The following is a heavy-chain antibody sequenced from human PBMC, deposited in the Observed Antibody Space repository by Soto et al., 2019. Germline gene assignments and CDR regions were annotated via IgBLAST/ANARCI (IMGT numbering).Heavy chain of an antibody. J-gene: IGHJ5*02. D-gene: IGHD6-13*01. Sequence: SQPLSLTCTVSDGSITRYYRSQLRQHAGKGLEWIGRIYTSGSTNYNPSLKSRVTMSVDTSKNQFSLKLSSVTAADTAVYYCARDAGYSSSQDSRKYNWFDPWGQGTLVTV. CDR2: IYTSGST. CDR3: ARDAGYSSSQDSRKYNWFDP. V-gene: IGHV4-4*07. CDR1: DGSITRYY.